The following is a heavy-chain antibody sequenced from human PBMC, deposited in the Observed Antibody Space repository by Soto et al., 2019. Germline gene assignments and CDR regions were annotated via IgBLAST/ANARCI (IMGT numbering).Heavy chain of an antibody. CDR3: ARERQYDSSGYPNWFDP. D-gene: IGHD3-22*01. Sequence: ASVKVSCKASGYTFTSYAMHWVRQAPGQRLEWMGWINAGNGNTKYSQKFQGRVTITRDTSASTAYMELSSLRSEDTAVYYCARERQYDSSGYPNWFDPWGQGTLVTV. V-gene: IGHV1-3*01. CDR1: GYTFTSYA. CDR2: INAGNGNT. J-gene: IGHJ5*02.